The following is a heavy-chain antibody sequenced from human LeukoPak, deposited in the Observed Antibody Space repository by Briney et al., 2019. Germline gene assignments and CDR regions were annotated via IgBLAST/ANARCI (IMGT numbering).Heavy chain of an antibody. Sequence: SVKGRFTISRDNSKNTLYLQMNSLRAEDTAVYYCARDGISRRAFDYWGQGTLVTVSS. CDR3: ARDGISRRAFDY. V-gene: IGHV3-30*07. D-gene: IGHD1-26*01. J-gene: IGHJ4*02.